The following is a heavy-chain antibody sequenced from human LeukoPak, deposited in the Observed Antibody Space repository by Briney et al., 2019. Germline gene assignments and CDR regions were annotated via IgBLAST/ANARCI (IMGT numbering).Heavy chain of an antibody. D-gene: IGHD2-2*01. V-gene: IGHV3-23*01. CDR3: AKDRSSTTSCSNY. Sequence: GGSLRLSCAASGFSFSNYAMNWVRQAPGKGLEYVSIITGSGADTYYPDSVKGRFTISRDNSKNTLYLQMNSLRAEDTAIYYCAKDRSSTTSCSNYWGRGTLVTVSS. J-gene: IGHJ4*02. CDR1: GFSFSNYA. CDR2: ITGSGADT.